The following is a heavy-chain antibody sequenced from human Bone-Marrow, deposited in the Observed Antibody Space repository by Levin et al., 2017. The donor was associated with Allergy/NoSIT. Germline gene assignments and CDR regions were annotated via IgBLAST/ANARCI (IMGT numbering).Heavy chain of an antibody. CDR2: MNPDSSDT. J-gene: IGHJ4*02. CDR1: GSTFSDHY. V-gene: IGHV1-8*01. CDR3: ATYHRVRSNWTGDS. Sequence: KRGESLKISCKASGSTFSDHYVHWVRQVPGQGLEWLGWMNPDSSDTAFAQSFQDRFTMTADTSISTVYMELRGLTFDDPATYYCATYHRVRSNWTGDSWGQGTLVTVSS. D-gene: IGHD3/OR15-3a*01.